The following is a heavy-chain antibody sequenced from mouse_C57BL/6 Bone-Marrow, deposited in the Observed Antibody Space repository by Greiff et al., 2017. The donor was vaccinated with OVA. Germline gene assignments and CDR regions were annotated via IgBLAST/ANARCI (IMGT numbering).Heavy chain of an antibody. CDR3: ATLKDEYFDV. V-gene: IGHV2-5*01. CDR2: IWRGGST. Sequence: VHLVESGPGLVQPSQSLSITCTVSGFSLTSYGVHWVRQSPGKGLEWLGVIWRGGSTDYNAAFMSRLSITKDNSKSQVYFKMNSLQADDTAIYYCATLKDEYFDVWGTGTTVTVSS. CDR1: GFSLTSYG. J-gene: IGHJ1*03.